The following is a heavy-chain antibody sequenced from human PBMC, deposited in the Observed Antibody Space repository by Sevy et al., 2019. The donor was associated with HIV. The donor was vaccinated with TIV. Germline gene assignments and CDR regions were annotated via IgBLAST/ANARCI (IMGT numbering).Heavy chain of an antibody. CDR2: IYSGGST. CDR1: GFTVSSNY. D-gene: IGHD2-2*01. V-gene: IGHV3-53*01. CDR3: ARDSSRVGAFDI. J-gene: IGHJ3*02. Sequence: GGSLRLSCAASGFTVSSNYMSWDRQAPGKGLEWVSVIYSGGSTYYADPVRGGLTISRDNSKTTLYLQMNSRRAEDTAVYYCARDSSRVGAFDIWGQGTMVTVSS.